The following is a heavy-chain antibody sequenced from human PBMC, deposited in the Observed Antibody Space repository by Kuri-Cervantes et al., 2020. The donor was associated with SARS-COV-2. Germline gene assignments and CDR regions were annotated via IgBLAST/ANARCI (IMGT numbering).Heavy chain of an antibody. CDR3: ARAGYDFWSGYPNYYYYGMDV. CDR2: IYSGGST. CDR1: GFTVSSNY. V-gene: IGHV3-53*01. D-gene: IGHD3-3*01. Sequence: GESLKISCAASGFTVSSNYMSWVRQAPGKGLEWVSVIYSGGSTYYADSVKGRFTISRDNSKNTLYLQMNSLRAEDTAVYYCARAGYDFWSGYPNYYYYGMDVWGQGTTVHRLL. J-gene: IGHJ6*02.